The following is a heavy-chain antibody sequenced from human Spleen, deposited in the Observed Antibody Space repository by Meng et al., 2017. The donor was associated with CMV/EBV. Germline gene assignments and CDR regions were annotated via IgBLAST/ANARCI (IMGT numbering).Heavy chain of an antibody. CDR1: GFSFRNTW. CDR3: ARKPGFDFWTGPYDY. D-gene: IGHD3/OR15-3a*01. J-gene: IGHJ4*02. CDR2: INWNGDST. V-gene: IGHV3-20*04. Sequence: GESLKISCAATGFSFRNTWMHWVRLAPGKGLEWVSGINWNGDSTGYADSVKGRFTISRDNAKNSLYLQMNSLRAEDTAFYFCARKPGFDFWTGPYDYWGQGTLVTVSS.